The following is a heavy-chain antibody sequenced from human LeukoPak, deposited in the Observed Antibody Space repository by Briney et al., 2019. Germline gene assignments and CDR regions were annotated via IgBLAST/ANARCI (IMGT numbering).Heavy chain of an antibody. CDR1: GYTFTGYY. D-gene: IGHD5-12*01. J-gene: IGHJ4*02. Sequence: GASVKASCKASGYTFTGYYMHWVRQAPGQGLEWMGWINPNSGGTHYAQKFQGRVTMTRDTSISTAYMEPSRLRSDDTAVYYCARDYSGYPELWGFDYWGQGTLVTVSS. CDR3: ARDYSGYPELWGFDY. V-gene: IGHV1-2*02. CDR2: INPNSGGT.